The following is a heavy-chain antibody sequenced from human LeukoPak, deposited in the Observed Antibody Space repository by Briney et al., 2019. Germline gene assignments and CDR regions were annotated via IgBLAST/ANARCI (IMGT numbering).Heavy chain of an antibody. CDR3: ARGPDFGQLGTIDIVVVPAAISFICDY. Sequence: ASVKVSCKASGYTFTGYYMHWVRQAPGQGLEWMGWINPNSGGTNYAQKFQGRVTMTRDTSISTAYMELSRLRSDDTAVYYCARGPDFGQLGTIDIVVVPAAISFICDYWGQGTLATVSS. V-gene: IGHV1-2*02. J-gene: IGHJ4*02. D-gene: IGHD2-2*02. CDR2: INPNSGGT. CDR1: GYTFTGYY.